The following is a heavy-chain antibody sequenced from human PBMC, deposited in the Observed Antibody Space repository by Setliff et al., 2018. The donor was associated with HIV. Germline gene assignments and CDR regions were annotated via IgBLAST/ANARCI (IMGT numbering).Heavy chain of an antibody. J-gene: IGHJ4*02. CDR2: IYYSGST. D-gene: IGHD3-10*01. V-gene: IGHV4-39*01. CDR1: GGSISSSSYY. CDR3: AISYYYGSGIPGYYFDY. Sequence: PSETLSLTCNVSGGSISSSSYYWGWIRQPPGKGLEWIGSIYYSGSTYYNPPLKSRVPISVDTSKNQFSLKLSSVTAADTAVYYCAISYYYGSGIPGYYFDYWGQGTLVTVSS.